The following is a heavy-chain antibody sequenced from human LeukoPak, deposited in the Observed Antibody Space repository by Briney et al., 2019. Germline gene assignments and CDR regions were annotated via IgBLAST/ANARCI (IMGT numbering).Heavy chain of an antibody. CDR1: GFTFTNAW. J-gene: IGHJ4*02. Sequence: PGGSLRLSCAASGFTFTNAWMNWVRQAPGKGLEWVGRIRSKADGETIDYAAPVKGRFTFSRDDSKNMLYLQMNSLKSEDTAVYYCSTLTSRGLSDSWGQGTLVTVSS. V-gene: IGHV3-15*07. CDR3: STLTSRGLSDS. CDR2: IRSKADGETI. D-gene: IGHD1-20*01.